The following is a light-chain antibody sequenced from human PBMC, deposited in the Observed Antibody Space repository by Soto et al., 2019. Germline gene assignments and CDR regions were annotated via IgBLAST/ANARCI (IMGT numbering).Light chain of an antibody. CDR2: SNN. V-gene: IGLV1-44*01. Sequence: QSVLTQPPSASETPGQRVTISCSGSSSNIGRNTVNWYQQLPGTAPTLVIYSNNQRPSGVPDRFSGSTSGTSGSLAISGLQSDDEADYYCAAWDNSRSEYVFGTGTKLTVL. CDR1: SSNIGRNT. J-gene: IGLJ1*01. CDR3: AAWDNSRSEYV.